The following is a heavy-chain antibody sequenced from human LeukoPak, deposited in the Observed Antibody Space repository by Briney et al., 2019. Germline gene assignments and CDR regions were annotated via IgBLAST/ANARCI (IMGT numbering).Heavy chain of an antibody. CDR2: IYYSGST. CDR1: GGSISNYY. J-gene: IGHJ4*02. Sequence: SETLSLTCTVSGGSISNYYWSWIRQPPGKGLEWIGYIYYSGSTNYNPSLKSRVTISVDTSKNQFSLRLTSVTAADTAVYYCARYSTSWDYWGQGTLVTVSS. D-gene: IGHD2-2*01. V-gene: IGHV4-59*01. CDR3: ARYSTSWDY.